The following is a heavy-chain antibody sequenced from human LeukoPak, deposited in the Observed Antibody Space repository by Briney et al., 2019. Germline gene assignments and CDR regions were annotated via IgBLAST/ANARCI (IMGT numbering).Heavy chain of an antibody. CDR3: ARLKAVAGPHYYFDY. V-gene: IGHV3-48*03. CDR2: ISSSGSTI. J-gene: IGHJ4*02. Sequence: PGGSLRLSCAASGFTFSSYEMNWVRQAPGKGLEWVSYISSSGSTIYYADSVKGRFTISRDDSKNTLFLQMNSLRTDDTAVYYCARLKAVAGPHYYFDYWGQGTLVTVSS. D-gene: IGHD6-19*01. CDR1: GFTFSSYE.